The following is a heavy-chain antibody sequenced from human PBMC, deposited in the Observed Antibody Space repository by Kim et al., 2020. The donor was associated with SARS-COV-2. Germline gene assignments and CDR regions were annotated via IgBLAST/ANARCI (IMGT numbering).Heavy chain of an antibody. D-gene: IGHD5-12*01. J-gene: IGHJ5*02. CDR1: GGSISSYY. V-gene: IGHV4-59*13. CDR2: IYYSGST. Sequence: SETLSLTCTVSGGSISSYYWSWIRQPPGKGLEWIGYIYYSGSTNYNPSLKSRVTISVDTSKNQFSLKLSSVTAADTAVYYCARVGRGYSLRGENWFDPWGQGTLVTVSS. CDR3: ARVGRGYSLRGENWFDP.